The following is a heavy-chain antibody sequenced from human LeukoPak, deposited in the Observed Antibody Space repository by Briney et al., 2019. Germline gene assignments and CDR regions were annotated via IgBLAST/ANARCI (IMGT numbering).Heavy chain of an antibody. V-gene: IGHV4-38-2*02. CDR3: ARPLGYYYDSSGSYAFDI. CDR2: VYHSGNT. D-gene: IGHD3-22*01. Sequence: PSETLSLTCTVSGYSISSNYNWDWIRQPPGKGLEGIGSVYHSGNTYYNPSLKSRVTISVDTSKNQFSLKLSSMTAADTAVYYCARPLGYYYDSSGSYAFDIWGQGTMVTVSS. CDR1: GYSISSNYN. J-gene: IGHJ3*02.